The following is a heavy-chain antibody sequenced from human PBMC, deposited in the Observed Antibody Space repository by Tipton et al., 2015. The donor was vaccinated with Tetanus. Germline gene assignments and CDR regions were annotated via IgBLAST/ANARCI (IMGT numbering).Heavy chain of an antibody. CDR3: ARRIQVFGPAILDAFDL. Sequence: TLSLTCTVAGGSISGYYWTWIRQPPGKGLEWIGYIYDNGTTSYSPSLKSRVIISVDKSKNQLSRKLGSVTAGDTAIYYCARRIQVFGPAILDAFDLWAQGTMVIVSS. V-gene: IGHV4-59*01. J-gene: IGHJ3*01. CDR2: IYDNGTT. CDR1: GGSISGYY. D-gene: IGHD3/OR15-3a*01.